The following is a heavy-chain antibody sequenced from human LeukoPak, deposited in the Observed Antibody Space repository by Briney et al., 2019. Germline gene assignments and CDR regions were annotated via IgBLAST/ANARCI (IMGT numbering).Heavy chain of an antibody. CDR2: ISSGSRTI. CDR3: ARESITGDRDFDY. D-gene: IGHD7-27*01. V-gene: IGHV3-48*01. CDR1: GFSFSSYS. J-gene: IGHJ4*02. Sequence: GGSLRLSRAASGFSFSSYSMNWVRQAPGRGLEWISYISSGSRTIFYADSVKGRFTISRDNAKNSLYLLMNSLRADDTAVYYCARESITGDRDFDYWGQGTLITVS.